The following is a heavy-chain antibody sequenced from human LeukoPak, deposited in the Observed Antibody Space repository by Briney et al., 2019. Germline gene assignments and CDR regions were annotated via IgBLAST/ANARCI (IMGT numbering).Heavy chain of an antibody. CDR2: IYYTGST. CDR1: GDSVSRVTFY. J-gene: IGHJ5*02. D-gene: IGHD2-15*01. CDR3: ARTGYCTGGSCYGGYFDP. V-gene: IGHV4-61*01. Sequence: NPSETLSLTCSVSGDSVSRVTFYWSWIRQPPWKGLEWIAYIYYTGSTKYSPSLKSRVTISIDTSKNQFSLKVNSVTAADTAVYYCARTGYCTGGSCYGGYFDPWGQGTLVSVSS.